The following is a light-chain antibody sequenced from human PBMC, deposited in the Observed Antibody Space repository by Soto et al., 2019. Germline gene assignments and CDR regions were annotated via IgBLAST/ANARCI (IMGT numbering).Light chain of an antibody. CDR1: QSVSSF. CDR3: QHRSDWPLT. CDR2: DAS. V-gene: IGKV3-11*01. Sequence: EIVLTQSPGTLSLSPGERATLSCRASQSVSSFLAWYQQKPGQAPRLLIYDASNRATGIPARFSGSGSGTDFTLTISSLEPEDFALYYCQHRSDWPLTFGGGTKVEIK. J-gene: IGKJ4*01.